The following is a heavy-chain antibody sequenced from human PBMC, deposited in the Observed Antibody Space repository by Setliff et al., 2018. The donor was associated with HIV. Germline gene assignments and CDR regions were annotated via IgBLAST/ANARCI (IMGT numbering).Heavy chain of an antibody. CDR1: GGSISSSSYY. J-gene: IGHJ3*02. Sequence: SETLSLTCTVSGGSISSSSYYWGWIRQPPGKGLEWIGTIYYSGTTYYNSSLRSRVSISVDTSRNQFSLRLNSVTAADTAVYYCARPTTGLGGGAAFDIWGQGTMVTVSS. D-gene: IGHD2-8*01. CDR3: ARPTTGLGGGAAFDI. CDR2: IYYSGTT. V-gene: IGHV4-39*01.